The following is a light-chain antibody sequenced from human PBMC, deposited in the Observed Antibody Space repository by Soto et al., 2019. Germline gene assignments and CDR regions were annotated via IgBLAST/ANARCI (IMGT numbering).Light chain of an antibody. Sequence: QSVLTQPASVSGSPGQSITISCTGTSTDVGGYNYVSWYQHHPGKAPKLMIFEVSNRPSGVSHRFSGSKSGNTASLTISGLQAEDESDYYCSSYTGTNTVLFGGGTKLTVL. J-gene: IGLJ2*01. CDR2: EVS. CDR3: SSYTGTNTVL. V-gene: IGLV2-14*01. CDR1: STDVGGYNY.